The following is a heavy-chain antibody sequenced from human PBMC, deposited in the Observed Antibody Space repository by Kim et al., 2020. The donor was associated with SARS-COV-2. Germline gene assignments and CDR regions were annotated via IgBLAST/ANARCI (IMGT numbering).Heavy chain of an antibody. V-gene: IGHV4-39*07. J-gene: IGHJ4*01. CDR1: GVSISTNYHY. Sequence: SETLSLTCSVSGVSISTNYHYWGWVRQPPGKGLEWIGSVYNSGTTYYNPSLKSRVTISGDTSKNQFSLNMRSVTAADTAVNYFAFNVGSTPDSYFDYWG. CDR3: AFNVGSTPDSYFDY. D-gene: IGHD1-26*01. CDR2: VYNSGTT.